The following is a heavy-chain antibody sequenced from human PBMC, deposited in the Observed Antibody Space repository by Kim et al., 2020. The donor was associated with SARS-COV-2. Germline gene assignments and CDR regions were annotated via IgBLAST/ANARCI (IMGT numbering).Heavy chain of an antibody. J-gene: IGHJ4*02. CDR2: ISSSGSTI. Sequence: GGSLRLSCAASGFTFSSYEMNWVRQAPGKGLEWVSYISSSGSTIYYADSVKGRFTISRDNAKNSLYLQMNSLRAEDTAVYYCARDGRVGLLWFGAPPDYWGQGTLVTVSS. V-gene: IGHV3-48*03. D-gene: IGHD3-10*01. CDR1: GFTFSSYE. CDR3: ARDGRVGLLWFGAPPDY.